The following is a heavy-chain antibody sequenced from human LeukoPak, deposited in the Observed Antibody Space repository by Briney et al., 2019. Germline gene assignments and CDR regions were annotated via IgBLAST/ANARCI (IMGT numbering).Heavy chain of an antibody. D-gene: IGHD2-2*01. CDR1: GGTFSSYA. CDR2: IIPILGIA. CDR3: ARGVVVVPAAISWFDP. Sequence: GASVTVTFKASGGTFSSYAINWVRQAPGQGIEWMGGIIPILGIANYAQKFQGRVTITADKSTSTAYMELSSLRSEDTAVYYCARGVVVVPAAISWFDPWGQGTLVTVSS. J-gene: IGHJ5*02. V-gene: IGHV1-69*10.